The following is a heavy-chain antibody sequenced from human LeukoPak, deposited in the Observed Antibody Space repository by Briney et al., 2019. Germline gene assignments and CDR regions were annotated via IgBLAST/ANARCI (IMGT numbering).Heavy chain of an antibody. J-gene: IGHJ3*02. CDR2: ISYDGSNK. CDR3: ARDYNYYYKGGSFDI. D-gene: IGHD3-22*01. V-gene: IGHV3-30-3*01. Sequence: GSLRLSCAASGFTFSSYAMHWVRQAPGKGLEWVAVISYDGSNKYYADSVKGRFTISRDNSKNTLYLQMNSLRAEDTAVYYCARDYNYYYKGGSFDIRGQGTMVTVSS. CDR1: GFTFSSYA.